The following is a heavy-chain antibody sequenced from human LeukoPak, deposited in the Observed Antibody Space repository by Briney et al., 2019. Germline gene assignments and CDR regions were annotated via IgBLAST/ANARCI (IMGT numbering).Heavy chain of an antibody. CDR1: GFTFDDYA. CDR3: AKDHDPDAFDI. D-gene: IGHD1-1*01. Sequence: GGSLRLSCAASGFTFDDYAMHWVRQAPGKGLEWVSGISWNSGSIGYADSVKGRFTISRDNAKNSLYLQMNSLRAEDTAVYYCAKDHDPDAFDIWGQGTMVTVSS. J-gene: IGHJ3*02. V-gene: IGHV3-9*01. CDR2: ISWNSGSI.